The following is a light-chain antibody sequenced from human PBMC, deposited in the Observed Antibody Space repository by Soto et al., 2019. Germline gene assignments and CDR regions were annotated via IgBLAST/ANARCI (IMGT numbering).Light chain of an antibody. CDR1: QSINNY. V-gene: IGKV1-5*03. CDR2: KAS. J-gene: IGKJ1*01. Sequence: DIQMTQSPSTLSASVGDRVTITCRVSQSINNYLAWYQQKPGKAPKLLIYKASTLESGVPSRFSGSGSGTEFTLSISSLQPDDFATYYCQQYESFPRTFGQGTKVEIK. CDR3: QQYESFPRT.